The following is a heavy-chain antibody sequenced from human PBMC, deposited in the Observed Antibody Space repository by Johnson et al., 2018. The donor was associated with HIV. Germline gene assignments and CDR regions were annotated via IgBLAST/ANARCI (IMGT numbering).Heavy chain of an antibody. V-gene: IGHV3-15*01. J-gene: IGHJ3*02. D-gene: IGHD1-26*01. CDR1: GFTFNNAW. CDR2: IKSQTDGGTT. Sequence: MLLVESGGGLVKPGGSLRLSCAASGFTFNNAWMSWVRQTPGKGLEWVGRIKSQTDGGTTDYAAPVKGRFTISRDDSKNTLYLQMNSLRAEDTAVYYCARDPSPIVGATYAFDIWGQGTMVTVSS. CDR3: ARDPSPIVGATYAFDI.